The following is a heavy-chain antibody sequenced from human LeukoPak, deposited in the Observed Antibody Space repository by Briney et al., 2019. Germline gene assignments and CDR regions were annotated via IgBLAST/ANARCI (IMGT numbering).Heavy chain of an antibody. D-gene: IGHD3-9*01. Sequence: SETLSLTCTVSGGSISSYYWSWIRQPPGKGLEWIGYIYCSGSTNYNPSLKSRVTISVDTSKNQFSLKLSSVTAADTAVYYCARDTYYDILTGYPAWGFDLWGRGTLVTVSS. CDR1: GGSISSYY. V-gene: IGHV4-59*01. CDR2: IYCSGST. CDR3: ARDTYYDILTGYPAWGFDL. J-gene: IGHJ2*01.